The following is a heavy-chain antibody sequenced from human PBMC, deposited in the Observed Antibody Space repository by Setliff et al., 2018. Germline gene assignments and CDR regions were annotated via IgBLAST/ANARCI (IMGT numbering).Heavy chain of an antibody. V-gene: IGHV3-64*02. CDR2: ISGDGRAT. Sequence: GGSLRLSCAASGFAFSAYPMHWVRQAPGKGLQSVSAISGDGRATYYADSVKGRFTISRDNSKNTLYLQMGSLRAEDLAVYYCVREPQGSYDSRGQGILVTVS. CDR3: VREPQGSYDS. D-gene: IGHD3-10*01. CDR1: GFAFSAYP. J-gene: IGHJ4*02.